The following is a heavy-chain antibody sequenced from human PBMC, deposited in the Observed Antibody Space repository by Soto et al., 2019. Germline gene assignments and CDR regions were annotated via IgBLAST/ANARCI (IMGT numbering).Heavy chain of an antibody. D-gene: IGHD2-2*01. CDR1: GGSISSYY. V-gene: IGHV4-59*08. Sequence: SETLSLTCTVSGGSISSYYWSWIRQPPGKGLEWIGYIYYSGSTNYNPSLKSRVTISVDTSKNQFSLKLSSVTAADTAVYYCARHPSLVPAAITHWGQGTLVTVSS. CDR3: ARHPSLVPAAITH. J-gene: IGHJ4*02. CDR2: IYYSGST.